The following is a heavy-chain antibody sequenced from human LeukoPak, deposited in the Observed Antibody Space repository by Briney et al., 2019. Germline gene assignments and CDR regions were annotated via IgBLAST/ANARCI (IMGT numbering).Heavy chain of an antibody. J-gene: IGHJ6*03. Sequence: SETLSLTCTVSGGSISSYYWSWIRQPPGKGLEWIGYIYYSGSTNYNPSLKSRVTISSDTSKNHFSLTLSSVTAADTAVYYCARGTVSMYYMDVWGKGTTVTISS. V-gene: IGHV4-59*01. CDR1: GGSISSYY. D-gene: IGHD5/OR15-5a*01. CDR2: IYYSGST. CDR3: ARGTVSMYYMDV.